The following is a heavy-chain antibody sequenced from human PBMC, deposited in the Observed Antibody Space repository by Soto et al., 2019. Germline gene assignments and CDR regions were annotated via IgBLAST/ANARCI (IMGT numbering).Heavy chain of an antibody. Sequence: QLVESGGGLVQPGGSLRLSCAASGFAFSTYSMNWVRQAPGKGLEWVSYISFGSTTIFYADSVRGRFTISRDNAKNSLYLQMNTLRDEDTAVYYCARDNGMAGSFDPWGQGTLVTVSS. V-gene: IGHV3-48*02. J-gene: IGHJ5*02. CDR3: ARDNGMAGSFDP. CDR1: GFAFSTYS. D-gene: IGHD2-8*01. CDR2: ISFGSTTI.